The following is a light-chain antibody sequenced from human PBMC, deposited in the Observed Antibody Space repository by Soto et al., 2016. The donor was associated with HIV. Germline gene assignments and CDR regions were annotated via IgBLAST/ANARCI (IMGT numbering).Light chain of an antibody. CDR3: QTRDTSTYVV. V-gene: IGLV3-1*01. CDR2: QDS. CDR1: KLEDKF. Sequence: SYELTQPPSVSVSPGQTATISCSGDKLEDKFAFWYQQKPGQSPILVIYQDSKRPSGIPERFSASNSGNTATLTISGTQTLDEADYYCQTRDTSTYVVFGGGTKLTVL. J-gene: IGLJ2*01.